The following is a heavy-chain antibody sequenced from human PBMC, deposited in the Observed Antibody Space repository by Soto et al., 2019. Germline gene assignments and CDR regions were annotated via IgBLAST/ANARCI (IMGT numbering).Heavy chain of an antibody. J-gene: IGHJ5*02. D-gene: IGHD6-19*01. CDR1: GFTFSSYA. CDR2: ISGSGGST. Sequence: VGSLRLSCAASGFTFSSYAMSCVRHSPGKGLEWVSAISGSGGSTYYADSVKGRFTISRDNSKNTLYLQMNSLRAEDTAVYYCAKEGDPSSGWYINWFDPRGQGTLVTLAX. CDR3: AKEGDPSSGWYINWFDP. V-gene: IGHV3-23*01.